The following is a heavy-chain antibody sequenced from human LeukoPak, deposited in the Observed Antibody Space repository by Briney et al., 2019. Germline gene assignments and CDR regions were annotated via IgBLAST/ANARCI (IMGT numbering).Heavy chain of an antibody. CDR2: INTNSGGT. Sequence: GASVTVSCTASVYTFTFYYIHWVRQAPGQGQEWKGGINTNSGGTNYAQIFQGRVTMTRDTSITTTYMELRRLRSDDTAVYYCARAKVYSSGWYEYYFDYWGQGTLVTVSS. J-gene: IGHJ4*02. CDR3: ARAKVYSSGWYEYYFDY. D-gene: IGHD6-19*01. CDR1: VYTFTFYY. V-gene: IGHV1-2*02.